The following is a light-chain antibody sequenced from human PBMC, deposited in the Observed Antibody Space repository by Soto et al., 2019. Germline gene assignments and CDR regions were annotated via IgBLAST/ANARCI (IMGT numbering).Light chain of an antibody. J-gene: IGKJ1*01. CDR2: LAS. V-gene: IGKV3-15*01. Sequence: EIVMTQSPASLSVSPGERATLSCRASQNIYSNIAWYQQRPGQAPRLLIYLASTRATGVPARFSGSGSGTEFTLTISSLQSEDFTVYSCLQYHNLWAFGQGTKVDIK. CDR1: QNIYSN. CDR3: LQYHNLWA.